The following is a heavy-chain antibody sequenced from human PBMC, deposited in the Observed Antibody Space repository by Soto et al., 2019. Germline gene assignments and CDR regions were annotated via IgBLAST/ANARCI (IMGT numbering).Heavy chain of an antibody. CDR3: AKAKFYFDSSPFDS. D-gene: IGHD1-26*01. V-gene: IGHV3-43D*04. CDR1: GFTFEDYA. CDR2: INADGSDR. Sequence: GGSLRLSCSTPGFTFEDYAVLWVRQSTRKGLDWVSFINADGSDRYYADSVKGRFTISRDNTKGSFYLQMDRLRLEDTAIYYCAKAKFYFDSSPFDSWGQGTLVTVSS. J-gene: IGHJ4*02.